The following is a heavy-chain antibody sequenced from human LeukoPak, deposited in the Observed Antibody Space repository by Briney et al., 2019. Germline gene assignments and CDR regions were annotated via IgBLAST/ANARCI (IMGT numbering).Heavy chain of an antibody. D-gene: IGHD6-19*01. CDR3: ATGHTSGWYSFDC. Sequence: ASVKVSCKASGYTFTSYAIHWLRQAPGQRPEWMGWITTVNGNTKYSQKFPGRVTITRDTSANTAYLDLSSLRSEDTAVYYCATGHTSGWYSFDCWGQGTLVTVSS. CDR1: GYTFTSYA. J-gene: IGHJ4*02. CDR2: ITTVNGNT. V-gene: IGHV1-3*04.